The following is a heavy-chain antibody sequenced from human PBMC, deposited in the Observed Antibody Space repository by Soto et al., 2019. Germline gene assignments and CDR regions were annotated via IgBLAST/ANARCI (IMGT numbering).Heavy chain of an antibody. Sequence: QVQLVESGGGVVQPGRSLRLSCAASGFTFSSYGMHWVRQAPGKGLEWVAVISYDGSNKYYADSVKGRFTISRDNSKNTLYLQMNSLRAEDTAVNYCAKDPTYYDILTGHRYYYYYYGMDVWGQGTTVTVSS. V-gene: IGHV3-30*18. D-gene: IGHD3-9*01. CDR3: AKDPTYYDILTGHRYYYYYYGMDV. CDR1: GFTFSSYG. CDR2: ISYDGSNK. J-gene: IGHJ6*02.